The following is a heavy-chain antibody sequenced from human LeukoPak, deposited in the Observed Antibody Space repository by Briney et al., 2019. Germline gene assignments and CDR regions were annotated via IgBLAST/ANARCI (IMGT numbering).Heavy chain of an antibody. D-gene: IGHD3-22*01. CDR2: VFYTGKT. CDR3: ASLDPCYFDSGACHYYYSMDV. CDR1: GGSISTPSSY. V-gene: IGHV4-39*02. Sequence: PSETLSLTCTVSGGSISTPSSYWGWIRQPPGKGLEWIGSVFYTGKTHYNPSLKSRVTISVDASQNRFSLKLGSVAAADSALYYCASLDPCYFDSGACHYYYSMDVWGQGTTVTVSS. J-gene: IGHJ6*02.